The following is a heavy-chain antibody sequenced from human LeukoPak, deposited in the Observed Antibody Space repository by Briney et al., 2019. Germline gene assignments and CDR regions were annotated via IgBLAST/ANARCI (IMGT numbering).Heavy chain of an antibody. CDR1: GGSISSYY. Sequence: SETLSLTCTVSGGSISSYYWSWIRQPPGKGLEWIGYIYYSGSTNYNPSLKSRVTISVDTSKNQFSLKLSSVTAADTAVYYCARSYYYDSSGYLGAFDIWGRGTMVTVSS. V-gene: IGHV4-59*08. J-gene: IGHJ3*02. CDR3: ARSYYYDSSGYLGAFDI. CDR2: IYYSGST. D-gene: IGHD3-22*01.